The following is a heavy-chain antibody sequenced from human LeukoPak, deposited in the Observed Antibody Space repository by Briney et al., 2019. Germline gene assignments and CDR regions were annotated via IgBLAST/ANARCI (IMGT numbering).Heavy chain of an antibody. CDR3: AREPYSGSYYRVYYYYGMDV. D-gene: IGHD1-26*01. J-gene: IGHJ6*02. Sequence: ASVKVSCKASGYTLTSYGISWVRQAPGQGLEWMGWISAYNGNTNYAQKLQGRVTMTTDTSTSTAYMELRSLRSDDTVVYYCAREPYSGSYYRVYYYYGMDVWGQGTTVTVSS. CDR2: ISAYNGNT. CDR1: GYTLTSYG. V-gene: IGHV1-18*01.